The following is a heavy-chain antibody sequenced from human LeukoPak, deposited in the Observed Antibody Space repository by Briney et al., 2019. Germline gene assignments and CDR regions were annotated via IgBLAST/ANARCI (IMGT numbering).Heavy chain of an antibody. V-gene: IGHV1-18*01. Sequence: GASVKVSCKASGYTFTSYGISWVRQAPGQGLEWMGWISAYNGNTNYAQKLQGRVTMTTDTSTSTAYMELRSLRSDDTAVYYCARQWLEPNYYYYGMDVWGQRTTVTVSS. CDR2: ISAYNGNT. J-gene: IGHJ6*02. CDR1: GYTFTSYG. CDR3: ARQWLEPNYYYYGMDV. D-gene: IGHD6-19*01.